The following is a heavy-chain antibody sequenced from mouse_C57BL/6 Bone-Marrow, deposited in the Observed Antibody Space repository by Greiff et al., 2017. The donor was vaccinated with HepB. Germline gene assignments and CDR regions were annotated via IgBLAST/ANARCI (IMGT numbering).Heavy chain of an antibody. J-gene: IGHJ3*01. V-gene: IGHV1-19*01. CDR2: INPYNGGT. CDR1: GYTFTDYY. D-gene: IGHD4-1*01. Sequence: EVQLQQSGPVLVKPGASVKMSCKASGYTFTDYYMNWVKQSHGKSLEWIGVINPYNGGTSYNQKFKGKATLTVDKSSSTAYMELNSLTSEDSAVYYWARTGTSPWFAYWGEGTLVTVSA. CDR3: ARTGTSPWFAY.